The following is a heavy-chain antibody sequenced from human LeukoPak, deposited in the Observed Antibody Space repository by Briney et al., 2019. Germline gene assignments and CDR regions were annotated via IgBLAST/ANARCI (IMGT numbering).Heavy chain of an antibody. J-gene: IGHJ5*02. V-gene: IGHV1-2*04. Sequence: ASVKVSCKASGYTFTGYYMHWVRQAPGQGLEWMGWINPNSGGTNYAQKFQGWVTMTRDTSISTAYMELSRLRSDDTAVYYCARTLIGAGSGSSPRKYNWFDPWGQGTLVTVSS. D-gene: IGHD3-10*01. CDR2: INPNSGGT. CDR3: ARTLIGAGSGSSPRKYNWFDP. CDR1: GYTFTGYY.